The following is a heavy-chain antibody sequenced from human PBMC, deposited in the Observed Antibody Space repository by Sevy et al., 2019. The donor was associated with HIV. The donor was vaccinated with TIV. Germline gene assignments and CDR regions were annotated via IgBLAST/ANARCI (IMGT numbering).Heavy chain of an antibody. CDR1: GYIFTSYG. CDR3: ARDGYDGSGYQRGLFAF. Sequence: ASVKVSCKASGYIFTSYGISWVRQAPRQGLEWMGWINGHNGNTNYVQNLQGRVTMTTDTSTNTAYMELRSLRSDDTAVYYCARDGYDGSGYQRGLFAFWGQGTLVTVSS. CDR2: INGHNGNT. J-gene: IGHJ4*02. V-gene: IGHV1-18*01. D-gene: IGHD3-22*01.